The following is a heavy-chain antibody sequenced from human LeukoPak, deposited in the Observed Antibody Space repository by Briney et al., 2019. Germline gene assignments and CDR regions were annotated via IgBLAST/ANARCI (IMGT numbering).Heavy chain of an antibody. D-gene: IGHD5-18*01. V-gene: IGHV4-59*08. Sequence: SEILSLTCTVSGGSTSSYYWSWIRQPPGKGLEWIGYIYYSGSTNYNPSLKSRVTISVDTSKNQFSLKLSSVTAADTAVYYCARHTGYLDAFDIWGQGTMVTVSS. CDR1: GGSTSSYY. J-gene: IGHJ3*02. CDR3: ARHTGYLDAFDI. CDR2: IYYSGST.